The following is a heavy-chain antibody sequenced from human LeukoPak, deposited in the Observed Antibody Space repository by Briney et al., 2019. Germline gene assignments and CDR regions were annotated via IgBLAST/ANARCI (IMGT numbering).Heavy chain of an antibody. J-gene: IGHJ5*02. CDR3: ARRVGYGNYVSNWFDP. D-gene: IGHD4-11*01. V-gene: IGHV1-46*01. Sequence: SVTVSCKASGHTFTSYYMHWVRQAPGQGLEWMGIIDPSGGSTRYAQKFQGRVTMTRDTSTSTVYMELSSLRSEDTAVYYCARRVGYGNYVSNWFDPWGEGTLVTVST. CDR1: GHTFTSYY. CDR2: IDPSGGST.